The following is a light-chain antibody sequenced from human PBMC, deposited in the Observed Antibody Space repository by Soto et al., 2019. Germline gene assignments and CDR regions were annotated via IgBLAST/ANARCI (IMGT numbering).Light chain of an antibody. Sequence: EIVMTQSPATLSVVPGERATLSCRASQSVSSSYLAWYQQKPGQAPRLLIYGASSRATGIPDRFSGSGSGTDFTLTISRLEPEDFAVYYCQQYGSSPRLTFGGGTKVDIK. CDR1: QSVSSSY. CDR2: GAS. J-gene: IGKJ4*01. V-gene: IGKV3-20*01. CDR3: QQYGSSPRLT.